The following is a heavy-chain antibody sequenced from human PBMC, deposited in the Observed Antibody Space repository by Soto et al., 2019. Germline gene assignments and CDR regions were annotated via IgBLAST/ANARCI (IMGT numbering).Heavy chain of an antibody. CDR3: ARGPPTSCSGGSCYSHYFDY. J-gene: IGHJ4*02. CDR2: ISAYNGKN. Sequence: QVQLVQSGAEVKKPGASMKVSCKASGYTLTTYGISWVRQAPGQGLEWMGWISAYNGKNNYAQKFQGRVTMTTDTSTSIAYMVLRSLRSDDTAVYYCARGPPTSCSGGSCYSHYFDYWGQGTLVTVSS. D-gene: IGHD2-15*01. CDR1: GYTLTTYG. V-gene: IGHV1-18*01.